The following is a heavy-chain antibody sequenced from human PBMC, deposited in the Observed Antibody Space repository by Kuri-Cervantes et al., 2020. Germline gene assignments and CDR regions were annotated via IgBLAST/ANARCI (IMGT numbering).Heavy chain of an antibody. CDR3: ARELGGGSFGI. D-gene: IGHD2-15*01. J-gene: IGHJ4*02. Sequence: SETLSLTCTVSSGSISSGTFYWGWIRQPPGKGLEWIGNINYSGTTYYTPSLKSRVTISVDTSKNQFSLRLRSVTAVDTAVYYCARELGGGSFGIWGQGTLVTVSS. V-gene: IGHV4-39*02. CDR2: INYSGTT. CDR1: SGSISSGTFY.